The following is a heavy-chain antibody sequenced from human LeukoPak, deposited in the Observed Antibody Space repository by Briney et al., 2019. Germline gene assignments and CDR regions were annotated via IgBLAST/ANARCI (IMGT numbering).Heavy chain of an antibody. CDR2: IYYSGTT. Sequence: RPSETLSLTCTVSGGSIGSHYWSWIRQPPGKGLEWIGYIYYSGTTNYNPSLKSRVTISLDTSKNQFSLKLSSVTAADTALYYCARGQGTVTTHWGQGTLVTVSS. V-gene: IGHV4-59*11. D-gene: IGHD4-17*01. J-gene: IGHJ4*02. CDR1: GGSIGSHY. CDR3: ARGQGTVTTH.